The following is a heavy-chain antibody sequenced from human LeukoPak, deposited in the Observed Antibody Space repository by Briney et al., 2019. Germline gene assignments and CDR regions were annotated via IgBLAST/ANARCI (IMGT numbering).Heavy chain of an antibody. Sequence: SETLSLTCAVSGGSISSSNWWSWVRQPPGKGLEWIGEIYHSGSTNYNPSLKSRVTISVDTSKNQFSLKLSSVTAADTAVYYCARHLPYYDILTGPYWFDPWGQGTLVTVSS. V-gene: IGHV4-4*02. J-gene: IGHJ5*02. D-gene: IGHD3-9*01. CDR3: ARHLPYYDILTGPYWFDP. CDR2: IYHSGST. CDR1: GGSISSSNW.